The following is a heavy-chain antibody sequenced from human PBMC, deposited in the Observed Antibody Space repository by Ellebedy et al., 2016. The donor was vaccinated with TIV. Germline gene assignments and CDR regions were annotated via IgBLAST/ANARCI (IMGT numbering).Heavy chain of an antibody. CDR2: IRYDGSNK. V-gene: IGHV3-30*02. CDR1: GFTFSSYG. Sequence: PGGSLRLSCAASGFTFSSYGMHWVRQAPGKGLEWVAFIRYDGSNKYYADSVKGRFTISRDNSKNTLYLQMNSLRAEDTAVYYCARDGQPPGGLDIVVVVAAYYYYYYGMDVWGQGTTVTVSS. J-gene: IGHJ6*02. D-gene: IGHD2-15*01. CDR3: ARDGQPPGGLDIVVVVAAYYYYYYGMDV.